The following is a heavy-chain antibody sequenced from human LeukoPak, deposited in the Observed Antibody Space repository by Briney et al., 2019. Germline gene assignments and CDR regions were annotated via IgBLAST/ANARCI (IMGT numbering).Heavy chain of an antibody. V-gene: IGHV1-24*01. CDR3: AIPLQLAYGGNSDPDAFDI. CDR1: GYTLTELS. Sequence: ASVKVSCKVSGYTLTELSMHWVRQAPGKGLEWMGGFDPEDGETIYAQKFQGRVTMTEDTSTDTAYMELSSLRSEDTAVYYCAIPLQLAYGGNSDPDAFDIWGQGTMVTVSS. J-gene: IGHJ3*02. CDR2: FDPEDGET. D-gene: IGHD4-23*01.